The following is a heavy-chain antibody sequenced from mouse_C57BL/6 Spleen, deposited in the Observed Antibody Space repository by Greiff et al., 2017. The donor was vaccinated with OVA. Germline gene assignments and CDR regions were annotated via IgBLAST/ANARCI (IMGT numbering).Heavy chain of an antibody. V-gene: IGHV1-52*01. J-gene: IGHJ2*01. CDR2: IDPSDSET. Sequence: QVQLQQPGAELVRPGSSVKLSCKASGYTFTSYWMHWVKQRPIQGLEWIGNIDPSDSETHYNQKFKDKATLTVDKSSSTAYMQLSSLTSEDSAVYYCARWMDTTELDYWGQGTTLTVSS. D-gene: IGHD2-3*01. CDR1: GYTFTSYW. CDR3: ARWMDTTELDY.